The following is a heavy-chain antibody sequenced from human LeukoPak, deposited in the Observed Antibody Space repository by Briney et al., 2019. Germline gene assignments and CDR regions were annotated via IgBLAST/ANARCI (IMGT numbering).Heavy chain of an antibody. J-gene: IGHJ4*02. D-gene: IGHD1-26*01. CDR3: TKAERMGATFDY. CDR1: GFTFSSYA. CDR2: ISGSGGST. V-gene: IGHV3-23*01. Sequence: GESLRLSCAASGFTFSSYAMTWGRQAPGKGLDWVSAISGSGGSTYYADSVKGRFTISRDNSKNTLYLQMNSLRAEDTAVYYCTKAERMGATFDYWGQGTLVTVSS.